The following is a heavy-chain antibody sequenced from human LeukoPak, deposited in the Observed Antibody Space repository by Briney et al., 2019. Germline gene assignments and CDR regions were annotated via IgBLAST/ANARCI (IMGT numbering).Heavy chain of an antibody. CDR2: ISGSGGST. J-gene: IGHJ4*02. Sequence: PGRSLRLSCAASGFTFSSYAMSWVRQAPGKGLEWVSAISGSGGSTYYADSVKGRFTISRDNSKNTLYLRMNSLRAEDTAVYYCAKADSSGYLAFDYWGQGTLVTVSS. V-gene: IGHV3-23*01. CDR3: AKADSSGYLAFDY. D-gene: IGHD3-22*01. CDR1: GFTFSSYA.